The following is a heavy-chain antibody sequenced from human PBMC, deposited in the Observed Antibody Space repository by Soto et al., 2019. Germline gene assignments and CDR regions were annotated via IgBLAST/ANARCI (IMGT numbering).Heavy chain of an antibody. D-gene: IGHD3-3*01. Sequence: ETLCLTCTVSGGSLRNYYCNWIRQPAGKGLEWSGRIVTSRSTNYNPSLKSRVTMSVDTSKQEFSLKLSSVTAADTALYYCARGGQDFWSGPFDYWGRGALVTVSS. CDR1: GGSLRNYY. CDR2: IVTSRST. CDR3: ARGGQDFWSGPFDY. V-gene: IGHV4-4*07. J-gene: IGHJ4*02.